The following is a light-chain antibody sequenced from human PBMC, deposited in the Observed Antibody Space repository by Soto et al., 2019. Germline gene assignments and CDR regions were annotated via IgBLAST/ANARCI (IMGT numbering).Light chain of an antibody. V-gene: IGKV3D-15*01. CDR2: DAS. CDR1: QSVDND. Sequence: EIVMTQSPATLSVSPGDRATLSCRASQSVDNDLAWYQQKPGQPPRLLIYDASTRATGIPARFSGSQSGTEFTLTISSLLSEDFAVYSCQQYNNWTLTFGVGTKVDIX. J-gene: IGKJ4*01. CDR3: QQYNNWTLT.